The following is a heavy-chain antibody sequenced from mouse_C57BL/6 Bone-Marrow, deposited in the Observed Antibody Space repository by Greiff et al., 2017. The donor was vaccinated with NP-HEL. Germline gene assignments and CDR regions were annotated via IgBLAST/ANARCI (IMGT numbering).Heavy chain of an antibody. V-gene: IGHV1-82*01. J-gene: IGHJ4*01. CDR3: AIRITTVVAVYYYAMDY. CDR2: IYPGDGDT. CDR1: GYAFSSSW. Sequence: QVQLQQSGPELVKPGASVKISCKASGYAFSSSWMNWVKQRPGKGLEWIGRIYPGDGDTNYNGKFKGKATLTADKSSSTAYMQLSSLTSEDSAVYFCAIRITTVVAVYYYAMDYWGQGTSVTVSS. D-gene: IGHD1-1*01.